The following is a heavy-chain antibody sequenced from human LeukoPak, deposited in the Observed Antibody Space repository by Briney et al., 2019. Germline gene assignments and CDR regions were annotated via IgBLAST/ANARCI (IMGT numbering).Heavy chain of an antibody. Sequence: ASVKVSCKASGYTFTGYYMHWVRQAPGQGLEWMGWINPNSGGTNYAQKFQGRVTMTRDTSISIAYMELSRLRSDDTAVYYCARCVRSLERFDPWGQGTLVTVSS. CDR3: ARCVRSLERFDP. CDR2: INPNSGGT. V-gene: IGHV1-2*02. D-gene: IGHD1-1*01. CDR1: GYTFTGYY. J-gene: IGHJ5*02.